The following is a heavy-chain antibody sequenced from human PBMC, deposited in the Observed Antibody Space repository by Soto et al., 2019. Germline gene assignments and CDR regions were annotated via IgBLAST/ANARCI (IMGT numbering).Heavy chain of an antibody. CDR1: GGTFSSYA. V-gene: IGHV1-69*06. D-gene: IGHD3-22*01. J-gene: IGHJ5*02. CDR2: IIPIFGTA. Sequence: ASVKVSCKASGGTFSSYAISWVRQAPGQGLEWMGGIIPIFGTANYAQKFQGRVTITADKSTSTAYMELSSLRSEDTAVYYCARDLDYYDSSGYPRGPHWFDPWGQGTLVTVSS. CDR3: ARDLDYYDSSGYPRGPHWFDP.